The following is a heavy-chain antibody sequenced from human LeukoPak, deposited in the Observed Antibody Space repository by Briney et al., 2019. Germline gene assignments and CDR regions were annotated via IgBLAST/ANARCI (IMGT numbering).Heavy chain of an antibody. CDR2: IWYDGSNS. CDR3: TTVRGSSSSSWNIDY. Sequence: AGRSLRLSCAASGFSFSSYGMHWVRQAPDKGLEWVAVIWYDGSNSYHADSVKGRFTISRDNSRNTLYLQMNSLRAEDTAVYYCTTVRGSSSSSWNIDYWGQGTLVTVSS. J-gene: IGHJ4*02. V-gene: IGHV3-33*01. CDR1: GFSFSSYG. D-gene: IGHD6-13*01.